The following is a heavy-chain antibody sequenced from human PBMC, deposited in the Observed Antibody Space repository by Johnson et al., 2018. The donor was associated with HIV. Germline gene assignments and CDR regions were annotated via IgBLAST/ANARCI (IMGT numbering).Heavy chain of an antibody. Sequence: VQLLESGGGLIQPGGSLRLSCAASGFTVSSNYMSWVRQAPGKGLEWVSLIYSGGITYYADSLKGRFTISRDNSKNTLHLQMSSLRPEDTAVYYCARVRVGAFDIWGQGTMVTVSS. CDR3: ARVRVGAFDI. V-gene: IGHV3-66*03. D-gene: IGHD1-26*01. CDR1: GFTVSSNY. J-gene: IGHJ3*02. CDR2: IYSGGIT.